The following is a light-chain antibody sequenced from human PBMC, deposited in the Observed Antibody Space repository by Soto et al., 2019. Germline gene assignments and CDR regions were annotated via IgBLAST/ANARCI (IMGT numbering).Light chain of an antibody. V-gene: IGKV3-15*01. J-gene: IGKJ1*01. Sequence: VLTQFPATLSLSPGERATLSCRASQSVRGNLAWYQQKPGQAPRLLIYDSSTRAAGIPLRFSGTGSGTDFTLTVSSLQSEDFAVYYCQQYNNWPMWTFGQGTKVDIK. CDR1: QSVRGN. CDR2: DSS. CDR3: QQYNNWPMWT.